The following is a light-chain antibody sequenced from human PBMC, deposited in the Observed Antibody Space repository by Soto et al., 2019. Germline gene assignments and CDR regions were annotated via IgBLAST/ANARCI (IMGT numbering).Light chain of an antibody. CDR3: QQYGLSLLT. V-gene: IGKV3-20*01. CDR2: GTS. J-gene: IGKJ4*01. Sequence: VLTHSPGTLSLSPWERATLSCRASQSVIISHLAWYQQKPGQAPRLLIYGTSSRATGIPDRFSGSGSGTNFTLSISRLEPEDFAVYYCQQYGLSLLTFGGGTKVDIK. CDR1: QSVIISH.